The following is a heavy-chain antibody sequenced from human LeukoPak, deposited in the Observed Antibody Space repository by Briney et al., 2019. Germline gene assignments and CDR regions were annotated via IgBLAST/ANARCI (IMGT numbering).Heavy chain of an antibody. Sequence: TGTLSLTCAVSGGSISSSNWWSWVRQPPGKGLEWIREIYHSGSTNYNPSLKSRVTISVDKSKNQFSLKLSSVTAADTAVYYRASSGDTAMATSDYWGQGTLVTVSP. J-gene: IGHJ4*02. D-gene: IGHD5-18*01. CDR3: ASSGDTAMATSDY. CDR2: IYHSGST. V-gene: IGHV4-4*02. CDR1: GGSISSSNW.